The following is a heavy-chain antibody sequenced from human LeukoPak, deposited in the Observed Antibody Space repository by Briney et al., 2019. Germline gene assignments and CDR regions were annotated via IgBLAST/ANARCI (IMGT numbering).Heavy chain of an antibody. CDR1: GFSFSSNP. CDR2: ISSSSSVI. V-gene: IGHV3-48*02. J-gene: IGHJ5*02. Sequence: PGGSLRLSCAASGFSFSSNPMSWVRQAPGKGLEWVSYISSSSSVIQYADSVKGRFTISRDNAKNSLYLQVNSLRDEDTAVYYCARDPQHSWFDPWGQGTLVTVSS. CDR3: ARDPQHSWFDP.